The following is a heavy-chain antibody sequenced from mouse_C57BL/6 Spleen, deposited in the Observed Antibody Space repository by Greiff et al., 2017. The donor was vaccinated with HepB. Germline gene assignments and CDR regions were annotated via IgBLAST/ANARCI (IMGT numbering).Heavy chain of an antibody. J-gene: IGHJ3*01. V-gene: IGHV14-2*01. CDR2: IDPEDGET. CDR3: ASYYCDSGYIAY. D-gene: IGHD1-1*01. Sequence: VQLKESGAELVKPGASVKLSCTASGFNIKDYYMHWVKQRPEQGLEWIGRIDPEDGETKYAPKFQGQATITADTSSNTAYLQLSSLTSEDTAVYYCASYYCDSGYIAYWGQGTLVTVSA. CDR1: GFNIKDYY.